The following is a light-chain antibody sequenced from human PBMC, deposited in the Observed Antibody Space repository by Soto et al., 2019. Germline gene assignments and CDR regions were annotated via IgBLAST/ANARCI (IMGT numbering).Light chain of an antibody. Sequence: EIVLIQSPATLSLSPGERATLSCRASQSVGSYLAWYQHKPGQAPRLLISDASNRATGIPARFSGSGSGTDFTLTISSLEPEDFAVYYCQQRSNWPMYTFGQGTKVDIK. CDR2: DAS. V-gene: IGKV3-11*01. CDR3: QQRSNWPMYT. J-gene: IGKJ2*01. CDR1: QSVGSY.